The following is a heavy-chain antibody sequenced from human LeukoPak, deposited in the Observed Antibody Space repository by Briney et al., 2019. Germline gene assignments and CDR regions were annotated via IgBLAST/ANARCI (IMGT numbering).Heavy chain of an antibody. Sequence: GGSLRLSCTASGFTFSTYEMNCARQAPGKGLEWISYISGSCSSIFYADSLQGRFTVSRDNAKNSVYLQMNSLRAEDTAVYYCAREGGFGYDDAFDTWGHGTTVTVSS. J-gene: IGHJ3*02. D-gene: IGHD3-16*02. CDR2: ISGSCSSI. V-gene: IGHV3-48*03. CDR1: GFTFSTYE. CDR3: AREGGFGYDDAFDT.